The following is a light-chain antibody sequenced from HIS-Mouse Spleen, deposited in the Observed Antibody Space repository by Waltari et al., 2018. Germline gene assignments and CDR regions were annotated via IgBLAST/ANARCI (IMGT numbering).Light chain of an antibody. CDR3: CSYAGSSTLV. V-gene: IGLV2-23*01. Sequence: QSALTQPASVSGSPGQSITISCTGTRSDVGRYNLVSCYQQHPGKAPKLMIYEGSKRPSGVSNRFSGSKSGNTASLTISGLQAEDEADYYCCSYAGSSTLVFGGGTKLTVL. CDR1: RSDVGRYNL. CDR2: EGS. J-gene: IGLJ2*01.